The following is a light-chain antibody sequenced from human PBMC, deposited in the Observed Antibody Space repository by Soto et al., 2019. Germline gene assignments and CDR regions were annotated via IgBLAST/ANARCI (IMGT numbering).Light chain of an antibody. CDR1: QSVPDTY. V-gene: IGKV3-20*01. CDR2: DTS. Sequence: EIVLTQSPATLSLSPGERATLSCRASQSVPDTYFAWYQQKPGQAPNLLIYDTSTRATGIPDRFSGSGSGTGFAPTNRGVVPKDFVMYFCQQNGSSPGTFGKGTRVE. CDR3: QQNGSSPGT. J-gene: IGKJ1*01.